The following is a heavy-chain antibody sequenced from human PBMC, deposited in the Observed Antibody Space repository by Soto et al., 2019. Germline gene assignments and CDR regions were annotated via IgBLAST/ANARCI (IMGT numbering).Heavy chain of an antibody. Sequence: ASVKVSCKASGYTFTSYGISWVRQAPGQGLEWMGRISAYNGNTNYAQKLQGRVTMTTDTSTSTAYMELRSLRSDDTAVYYCARGPTYYYDSSGYSPYGMDVWGQGTTVTVSS. V-gene: IGHV1-18*01. CDR1: GYTFTSYG. D-gene: IGHD3-22*01. J-gene: IGHJ6*02. CDR2: ISAYNGNT. CDR3: ARGPTYYYDSSGYSPYGMDV.